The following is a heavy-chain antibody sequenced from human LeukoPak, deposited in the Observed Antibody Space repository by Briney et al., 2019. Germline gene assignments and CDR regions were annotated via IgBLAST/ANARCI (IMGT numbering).Heavy chain of an antibody. CDR3: AKSRDSSSWYTFDY. CDR1: RFTFSSYA. Sequence: AGGSLRLSCAASRFTFSSYAMSWVRQAPGKGLEWVSAISGSGGTTYYADSLKGRFTISRDNSKNTLYLQMNSLRAEDTAVYYCAKSRDSSSWYTFDYWGQGTLVTVSS. CDR2: ISGSGGTT. J-gene: IGHJ4*02. V-gene: IGHV3-23*01. D-gene: IGHD6-13*01.